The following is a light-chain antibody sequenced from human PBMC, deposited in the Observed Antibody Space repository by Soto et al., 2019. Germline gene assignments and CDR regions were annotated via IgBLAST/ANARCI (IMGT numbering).Light chain of an antibody. J-gene: IGKJ5*01. Sequence: EILMTQSPATLSVSPGERATLSCRASQSVGANLTWYQQKRGQAPRLLIYGASMRATGVPARFSGSGYETEFTLTISSLQSEDLAIYYCQHYSKWPPYTFGQGTRLEIK. CDR1: QSVGAN. V-gene: IGKV3-15*01. CDR2: GAS. CDR3: QHYSKWPPYT.